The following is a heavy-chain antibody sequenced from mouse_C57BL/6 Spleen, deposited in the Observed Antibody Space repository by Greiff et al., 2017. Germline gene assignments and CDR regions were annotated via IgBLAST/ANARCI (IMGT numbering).Heavy chain of an antibody. V-gene: IGHV14-4*01. CDR2: IDPENGDT. CDR1: GYNFKDDY. J-gene: IGHJ2*01. CDR3: TADGYVDY. Sequence: VQLQQSGAELVRPGASVKMSCTASGYNFKDDYMHWVKQRPEQGLEWIGWIDPENGDTEYASKFQGKATITADTSSNTAYLQLSSLTSEDTAVYYCTADGYVDYWGQGTTLTVSS. D-gene: IGHD2-3*01.